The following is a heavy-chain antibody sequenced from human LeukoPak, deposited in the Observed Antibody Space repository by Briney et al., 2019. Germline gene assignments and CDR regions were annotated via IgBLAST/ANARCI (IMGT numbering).Heavy chain of an antibody. CDR3: AKGKFWYYFDY. J-gene: IGHJ4*02. D-gene: IGHD2-8*02. Sequence: PGGSLRLSCAASGFTFDDYAMHWVRQAPGKGLEWVSGISWNSGSIGYADSVKGRFTISRDNAKNSLYLQMNSLRAEDTALYYCAKGKFWYYFDYWGQGNLVTVSS. CDR1: GFTFDDYA. V-gene: IGHV3-9*01. CDR2: ISWNSGSI.